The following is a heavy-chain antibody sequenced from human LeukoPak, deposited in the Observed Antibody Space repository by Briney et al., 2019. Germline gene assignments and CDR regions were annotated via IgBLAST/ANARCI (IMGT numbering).Heavy chain of an antibody. CDR2: INSDGSST. CDR3: ARAPKTYYDILTGYWSAFVI. V-gene: IGHV3-74*01. Sequence: GGSLRLSCAASGFTISSYWMHWIRQAPGKGLVWVSRINSDGSSTSYADSVKGRFTISRDNAKNTLYLQMNSLRAEDTAVYYCARAPKTYYDILTGYWSAFVIWRQGTMVTVSS. CDR1: GFTISSYW. D-gene: IGHD3-9*01. J-gene: IGHJ3*02.